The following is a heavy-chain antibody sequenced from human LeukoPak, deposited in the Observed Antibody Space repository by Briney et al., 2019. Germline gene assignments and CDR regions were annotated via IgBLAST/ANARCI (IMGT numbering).Heavy chain of an antibody. V-gene: IGHV4-4*07. CDR3: ARDQTYYDSSGYSLYAFDI. Sequence: SETLSLTCTVSGGSISSYYWSWIRQPAGKGLEWIGRIYTSGSTNYNPSLKSRVTMSVDTSKNQFSLKLSSVTAADTAVYYCARDQTYYDSSGYSLYAFDIWGQGTMVTVCS. J-gene: IGHJ3*02. CDR1: GGSISSYY. D-gene: IGHD3-22*01. CDR2: IYTSGST.